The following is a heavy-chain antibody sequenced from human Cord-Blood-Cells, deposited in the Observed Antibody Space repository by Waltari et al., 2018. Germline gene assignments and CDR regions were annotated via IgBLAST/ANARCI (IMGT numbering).Heavy chain of an antibody. V-gene: IGHV4-59*11. D-gene: IGHD7-27*01. CDR1: GGSISSHS. Sequence: QVQLQESGPGLVKPSETLSLTCTVSGGSISSHSWSWIRQPPGKGLEWIGYIYYSGSTNYNPSLKSRVTISVDTSKNQFSLKLSSVTAADTAVYYCARDTKLTGDAFDIWGQGTMVTVSS. CDR3: ARDTKLTGDAFDI. CDR2: IYYSGST. J-gene: IGHJ3*02.